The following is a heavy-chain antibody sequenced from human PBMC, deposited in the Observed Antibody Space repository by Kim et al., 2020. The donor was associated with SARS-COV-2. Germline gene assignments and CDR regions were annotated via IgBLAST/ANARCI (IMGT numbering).Heavy chain of an antibody. V-gene: IGHV3-23*01. CDR1: GFTFSSYA. CDR2: ISGSGGST. J-gene: IGHJ2*01. Sequence: GGSLRLSCAASGFTFSSYAMSWVRQAPGKGLEWVSAISGSGGSTYYADSVKGRFTISRDNSKNTLYLQMNSLRAEDTAVYYCANPPAMWLAAHWYFDLWGRGTLVTVSS. D-gene: IGHD5-12*01. CDR3: ANPPAMWLAAHWYFDL.